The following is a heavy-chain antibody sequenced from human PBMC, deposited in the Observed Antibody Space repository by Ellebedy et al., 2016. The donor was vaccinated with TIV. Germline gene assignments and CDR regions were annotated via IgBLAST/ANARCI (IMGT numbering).Heavy chain of an antibody. D-gene: IGHD3-10*01. V-gene: IGHV5-51*01. J-gene: IGHJ3*02. CDR2: IFPYDSDT. CDR3: ARLLDGAFDI. CDR1: GYNYPYYW. Sequence: PGGSLRLSCKGSGYNYPYYWIGWMRQMPGKGLEWMGNIFPYDSDTRFNPSFQGQVTLSADKSSATAYLHWNSLRASDTATFFCARLLDGAFDIWGQGTTVIVSS.